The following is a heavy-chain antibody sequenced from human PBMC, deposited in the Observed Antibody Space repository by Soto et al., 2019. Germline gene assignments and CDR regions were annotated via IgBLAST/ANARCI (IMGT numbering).Heavy chain of an antibody. CDR3: AQLGTTSRLCTDTSWLLTFDY. Sequence: PGGSLRLSCAASGFIFRNYVMSWVRQSPGKGLEWVSAITESGGTTYYADSVKGRFTISRDNSKNTLYLQLDSLRAEDTAVYYCAQLGTTSRLCTDTSWLLTFDYWGQGTLVTVSS. J-gene: IGHJ4*02. CDR1: GFIFRNYV. V-gene: IGHV3-23*01. CDR2: ITESGGTT. D-gene: IGHD2-8*02.